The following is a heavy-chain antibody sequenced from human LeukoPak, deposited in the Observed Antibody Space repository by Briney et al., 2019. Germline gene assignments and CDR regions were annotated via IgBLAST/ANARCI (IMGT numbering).Heavy chain of an antibody. D-gene: IGHD3-10*01. J-gene: IGHJ4*02. CDR1: GFTFSSYA. Sequence: GGSLRLSCAASGFTFSSYAMHWVRQAPGKGLEWVAVISYDGSNKYYADSVKGRFTISRDNSKNTLYLQMNSLRAEDTAVYYCARCHGSGSYMNYWGQGTLVTVSS. V-gene: IGHV3-30-3*01. CDR2: ISYDGSNK. CDR3: ARCHGSGSYMNY.